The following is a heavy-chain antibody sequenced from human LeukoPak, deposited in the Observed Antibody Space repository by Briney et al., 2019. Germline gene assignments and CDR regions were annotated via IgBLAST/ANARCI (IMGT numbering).Heavy chain of an antibody. Sequence: GGSLRLSCAASGFTVSSNEMSWVRQAPGKGLEWVSSISGGSTYYADSRKGRSTISRDNSKNTLHLQMNSLRAEDTAVYYCARDREGYQLPQMHHYYYMDVWGKGTTVTISS. CDR3: ARDREGYQLPQMHHYYYMDV. CDR2: ISGGST. CDR1: GFTVSSNE. V-gene: IGHV3-38-3*01. J-gene: IGHJ6*03. D-gene: IGHD2-2*01.